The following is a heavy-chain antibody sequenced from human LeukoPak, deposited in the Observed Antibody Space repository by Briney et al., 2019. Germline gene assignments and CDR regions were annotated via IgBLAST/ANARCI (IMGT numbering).Heavy chain of an antibody. Sequence: SSETLSLTCTVSGGSIYSSNSYWAWIRQPPGKGLEWIGSIFYSGSTYYNPSLKSRVTISVDTSKNQFSLKLSSVTAADTAVYYCALYSSGWYVGYWGQGTLVTVSS. CDR1: GGSIYSSNSY. CDR3: ALYSSGWYVGY. CDR2: IFYSGST. J-gene: IGHJ4*02. D-gene: IGHD6-19*01. V-gene: IGHV4-39*07.